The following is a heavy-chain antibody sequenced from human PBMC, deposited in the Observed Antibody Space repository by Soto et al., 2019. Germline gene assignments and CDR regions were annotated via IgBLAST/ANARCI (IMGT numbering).Heavy chain of an antibody. CDR1: GGSISSGDYY. J-gene: IGHJ4*02. CDR3: ARGLKEFWSGFADYYFDY. CDR2: IYYSGST. Sequence: PSETLSLTCTVSGGSISSGDYYWSWIRQPPGKGLEWIGYIYYSGSTYYNPSLKSRVTISVDTSKNQFSLKLSSVTAADTAVYYCARGLKEFWSGFADYYFDYWGQGTLVTVSS. V-gene: IGHV4-30-4*01. D-gene: IGHD3-3*01.